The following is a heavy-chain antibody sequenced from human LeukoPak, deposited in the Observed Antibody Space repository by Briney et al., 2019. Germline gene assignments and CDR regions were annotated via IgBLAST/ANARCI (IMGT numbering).Heavy chain of an antibody. CDR2: IKQDGSEK. CDR3: ARDLVPEYGSGSYYNGYDY. V-gene: IGHV3-7*01. CDR1: GFTFSSYW. J-gene: IGHJ4*02. Sequence: PGGSLRLSCAASGFTFSSYWMSWVRQAPGKGLEWVANIKQDGSEKYYVDSVKGRFTISRDNAKNSLYLQMNSLRAEDTAVYYCARDLVPEYGSGSYYNGYDYWGQGTLVTVSS. D-gene: IGHD3-10*01.